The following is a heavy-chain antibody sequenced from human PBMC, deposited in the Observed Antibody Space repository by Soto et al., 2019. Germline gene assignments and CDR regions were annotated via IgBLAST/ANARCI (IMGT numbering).Heavy chain of an antibody. CDR3: AREGVTGYYYGMDV. CDR1: GFTFSSYA. D-gene: IGHD3-16*01. Sequence: QVQLVESGGGVVQPGRSLRLSCAASGFTFSSYAMHWVRQAPGKGLEWVAVISYDGSNKYYADSVKGRFTISRDNSKNPLYLQMNSLRAEDTAVYYCAREGVTGYYYGMDVWGQGTTVTVSS. J-gene: IGHJ6*02. CDR2: ISYDGSNK. V-gene: IGHV3-30-3*01.